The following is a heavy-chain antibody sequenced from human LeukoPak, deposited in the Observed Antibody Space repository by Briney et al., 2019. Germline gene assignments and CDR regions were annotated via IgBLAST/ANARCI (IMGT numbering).Heavy chain of an antibody. CDR2: IYYSGST. D-gene: IGHD3-9*01. Sequence: SETLSLTCTVSGGSISSYYWSWIRQPPGKGLEWIGYIYYSGSTNYNPSLLSRVTISVDTSKNQFSLKLSSVTAADTAVYYCARELEYYDILTGYYPYNWFDPWGQGTLVTVSS. J-gene: IGHJ5*02. CDR1: GGSISSYY. CDR3: ARELEYYDILTGYYPYNWFDP. V-gene: IGHV4-59*01.